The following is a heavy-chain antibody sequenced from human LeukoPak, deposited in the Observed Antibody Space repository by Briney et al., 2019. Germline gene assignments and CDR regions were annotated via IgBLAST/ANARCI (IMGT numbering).Heavy chain of an antibody. J-gene: IGHJ4*02. CDR2: IYYSGST. D-gene: IGHD6-19*01. CDR3: ARASSYSSGWYYFDY. CDR1: GGSIRSGGYS. Sequence: TLSLTCTVSGGSIRSGGYSWSWIRQHPGKGLEWIGYIYYSGSTYYNPSLKSRVTISVDTSKNQFSLKLSSVTAADTAVYYCARASSYSSGWYYFDYWGQGTLVTVSS. V-gene: IGHV4-31*03.